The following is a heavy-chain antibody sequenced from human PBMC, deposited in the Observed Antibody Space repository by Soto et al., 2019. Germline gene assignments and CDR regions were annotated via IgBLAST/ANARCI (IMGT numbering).Heavy chain of an antibody. J-gene: IGHJ4*02. V-gene: IGHV4-59*11. D-gene: IGHD3-16*01. Sequence: SETLSLTCTVSGGSMSSHYWTWLRQPPGKGLEWIGYISYSGSTYYNPSLKSRVTISADTSRNQFSLKLSSVIAADTAVYYCDRAAPDAYVGYWGQGTLVTVSS. CDR2: ISYSGST. CDR3: DRAAPDAYVGY. CDR1: GGSMSSHY.